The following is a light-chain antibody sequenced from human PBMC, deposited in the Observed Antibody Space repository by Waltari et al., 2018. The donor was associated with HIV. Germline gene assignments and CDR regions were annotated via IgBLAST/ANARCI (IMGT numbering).Light chain of an antibody. CDR3: CSYAGSSTFVV. Sequence: QYALTQPAYVSGSPGQAITISCPGNSSCVWMYTIVSWYQQHPGKAPKLMICEGSKRPSGVSNRFSGSKSGNTASLTISGLQAEDEADYYCCSYAGSSTFVVFGGGTKLTVL. CDR1: SSCVWMYTI. CDR2: EGS. V-gene: IGLV2-23*03. J-gene: IGLJ2*01.